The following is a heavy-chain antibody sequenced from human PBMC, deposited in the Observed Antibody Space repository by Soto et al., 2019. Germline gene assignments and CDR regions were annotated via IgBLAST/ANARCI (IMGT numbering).Heavy chain of an antibody. J-gene: IGHJ4*02. V-gene: IGHV3-72*01. D-gene: IGHD6-13*01. CDR3: ARVRLGSRRSSDY. CDR1: GFTFSDNY. CDR2: IKNKANSYTT. Sequence: EVQLVESGGGLVQPAGSLRLSCAASGFTFSDNYMDWVRQAPGKGLEWVGRIKNKANSYTTEYAAPVKGRSIISRDDSKHSTFQQMNRLKTDDTAVYYCARVRLGSRRSSDYWGQGILVTVSS.